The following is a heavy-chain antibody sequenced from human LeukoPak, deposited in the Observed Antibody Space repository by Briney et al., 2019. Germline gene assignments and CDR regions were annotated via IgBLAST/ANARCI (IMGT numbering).Heavy chain of an antibody. CDR1: GYSFTTYW. J-gene: IGHJ6*02. CDR3: AKLGSIPYYYYGMDV. CDR2: ISPADSDT. Sequence: GESLKISCQGFGYSFTTYWIGWVRQMPGKGLEWMGIISPADSDTRYSPSFQGQVTISADKFISAAYLQWSSLKASDTAIYYCAKLGSIPYYYYGMDVWGQGTTVTVSS. D-gene: IGHD1-14*01. V-gene: IGHV5-51*01.